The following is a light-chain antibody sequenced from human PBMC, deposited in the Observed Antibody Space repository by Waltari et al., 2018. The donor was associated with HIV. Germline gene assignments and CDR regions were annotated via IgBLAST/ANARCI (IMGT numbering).Light chain of an antibody. CDR2: KDS. CDR1: ALPKKY. V-gene: IGLV3-25*03. J-gene: IGLJ3*02. Sequence: SYELTQPPSVSVSPGQTARITCSGDALPKKYAYWYQQKPGQASVLMIYKDSERPSGIPERFSASSSGTTVTLTISGVQAEDEADYYCQSADSSNTWVFGGGTKLTVL. CDR3: QSADSSNTWV.